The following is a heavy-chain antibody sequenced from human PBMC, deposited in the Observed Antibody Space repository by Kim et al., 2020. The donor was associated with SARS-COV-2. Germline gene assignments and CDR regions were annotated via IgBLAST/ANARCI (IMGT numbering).Heavy chain of an antibody. V-gene: IGHV3-30-3*01. Sequence: GGSLRLSCAASGFTFSSYAMHWVRQDPGKGLEWVAVISYDGSNKYYADSVKGRFTISRDNSKNTLYLQMNSLRAEDTAVYYCARDSSVWFGELADAFDIWGQGTMVTVSS. CDR1: GFTFSSYA. CDR2: ISYDGSNK. J-gene: IGHJ3*02. CDR3: ARDSSVWFGELADAFDI. D-gene: IGHD3-10*01.